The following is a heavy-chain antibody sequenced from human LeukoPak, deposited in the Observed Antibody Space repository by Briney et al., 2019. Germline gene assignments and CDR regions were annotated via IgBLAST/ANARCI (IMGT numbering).Heavy chain of an antibody. D-gene: IGHD3-16*01. CDR2: INPNSGGT. J-gene: IGHJ4*02. Sequence: ASVKVSCKASGYTFTGYYMHWVRQAPGQGLEWMGWINPNSGGTNYAQKFQGWVTMTRDTSISTAYMELSRLGSDDTAVYYCARVKNKITFGDRTLWYWGQGTLVTVSS. CDR3: ARVKNKITFGDRTLWY. CDR1: GYTFTGYY. V-gene: IGHV1-2*04.